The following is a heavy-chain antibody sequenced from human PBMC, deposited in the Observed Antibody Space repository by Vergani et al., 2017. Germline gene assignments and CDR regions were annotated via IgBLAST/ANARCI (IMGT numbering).Heavy chain of an antibody. CDR3: ARGGRWLQIDY. V-gene: IGHV4-39*01. CDR1: GGSISSSSYY. D-gene: IGHD5-24*01. J-gene: IGHJ4*02. Sequence: QLQLQESGPGLVKPSETLSLTCTVSGGSISSSSYYWGWIRQPPGKGLEWIGSIYYSGSTYYNPSLKSRVTISVDTSKNQFSLKLSSVTAADTAVYYCARGGRWLQIDYWGQGTLVTVSS. CDR2: IYYSGST.